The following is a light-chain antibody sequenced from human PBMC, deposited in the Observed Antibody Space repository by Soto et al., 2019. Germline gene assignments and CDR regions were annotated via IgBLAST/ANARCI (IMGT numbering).Light chain of an antibody. CDR2: KAS. CDR3: QQYDTYWT. J-gene: IGKJ1*01. CDR1: PSISSW. V-gene: IGKV1-5*03. Sequence: DIQMTQAPSSLCASVGDRVTITCRASPSISSWLTWYQQKPGKAPNLLIYKASTLESGVPSRFSGSGSGTEFTLTISSLQPDDFATYYCQQYDTYWTFGQGTKV.